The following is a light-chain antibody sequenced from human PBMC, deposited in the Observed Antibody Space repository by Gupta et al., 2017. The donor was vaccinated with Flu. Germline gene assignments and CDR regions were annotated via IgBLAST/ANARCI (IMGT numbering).Light chain of an antibody. CDR3: MIWHSTDVV. CDR1: SGINVGTPW. J-gene: IGLJ2*01. Sequence: QAVLTQPSSLSASPGASASLTCTLRSGINVGTPWIYWYQQKPGSPPQFLLRYKSDSDKQQGSGVPSRFSGSKDASANAGILLISGLQSEDEGDYYCMIWHSTDVVFGGGTKLTVL. CDR2: YKSDSDK. V-gene: IGLV5-45*02.